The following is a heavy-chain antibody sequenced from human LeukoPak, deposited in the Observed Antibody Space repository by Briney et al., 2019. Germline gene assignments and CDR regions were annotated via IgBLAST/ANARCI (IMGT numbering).Heavy chain of an antibody. V-gene: IGHV1-46*01. CDR2: INPRGGST. CDR1: VYTFTGYY. D-gene: IGHD3-16*02. CDR3: ARAALGGSYRFDY. J-gene: IGHJ4*02. Sequence: ASVKVSCKASVYTFTGYYMHWVPQAPGQGVEWVGIINPRGGSTSYAQKFQGRVTMTRDTSTSTVYMELSRLRSEDTAVYYCARAALGGSYRFDYWGQGTLVTVSS.